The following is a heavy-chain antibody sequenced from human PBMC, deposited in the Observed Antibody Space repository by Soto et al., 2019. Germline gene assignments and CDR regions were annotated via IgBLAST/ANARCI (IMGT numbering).Heavy chain of an antibody. CDR2: IWYDGSNK. J-gene: IGHJ6*03. D-gene: IGHD4-17*01. CDR3: ARDGSSVTTFDYYYYMDV. V-gene: IGHV3-33*01. CDR1: GFTFSSYG. Sequence: GGSLRLSCAASGFTFSSYGMHWVRQAPGKGLEWVAVIWYDGSNKYYADSVKGRFTISRDNSKNTLYLQMNSLRAEDTAVYYCARDGSSVTTFDYYYYMDVWGKGTTVTVSS.